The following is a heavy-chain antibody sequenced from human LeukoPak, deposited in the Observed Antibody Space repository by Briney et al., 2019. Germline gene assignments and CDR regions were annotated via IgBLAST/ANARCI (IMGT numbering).Heavy chain of an antibody. Sequence: GGSLRLSCVASGFTFSSYAMSWVRQAPGKGLEWVSAISGSGGSTYYADSVKGRFTISRDNSKNTLYLQMNSLRAEDTAVYYCAKDPSKNFDRLSDYWGQGTLVTVSS. CDR3: AKDPSKNFDRLSDY. CDR2: ISGSGGST. V-gene: IGHV3-23*01. CDR1: GFTFSSYA. D-gene: IGHD3-9*01. J-gene: IGHJ4*02.